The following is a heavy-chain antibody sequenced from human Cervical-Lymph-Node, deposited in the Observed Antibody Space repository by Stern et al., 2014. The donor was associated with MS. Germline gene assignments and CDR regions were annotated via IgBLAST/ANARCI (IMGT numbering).Heavy chain of an antibody. Sequence: VQLVESGGGVVQPGGSLTLSCEASGFTFSRYSMHWVRQGPGKGLVWVAATTSKGDRTYYADSVKGRFIMSRDNPKNTLYLHMNSLRAEDTAEYFCARDGMATSGSYSSFDSWGQGTLVTVSS. J-gene: IGHJ4*02. CDR2: TTSKGDRT. CDR3: ARDGMATSGSYSSFDS. V-gene: IGHV3-30*04. CDR1: GFTFSRYS. D-gene: IGHD3-10*01.